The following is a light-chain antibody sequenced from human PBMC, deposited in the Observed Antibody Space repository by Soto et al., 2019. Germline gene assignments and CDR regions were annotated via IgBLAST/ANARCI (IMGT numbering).Light chain of an antibody. CDR2: KVS. V-gene: IGKV2-30*02. CDR3: IQGTHWPIT. Sequence: DVVMTQSPLSLPVTLGQPATISCRSSQSLVHSDGIAYFSWFQQRPGRSPRRLIYKVSNRDSGVPARFSGSGSGIDFALKISRVEAEDVGLYYCIQGTHWPITFGQGTRLEIK. J-gene: IGKJ5*01. CDR1: QSLVHSDGIAY.